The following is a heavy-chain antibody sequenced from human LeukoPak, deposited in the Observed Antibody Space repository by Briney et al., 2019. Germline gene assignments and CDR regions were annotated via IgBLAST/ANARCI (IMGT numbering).Heavy chain of an antibody. CDR2: IYTSGST. Sequence: SETLSLTCTVSGGSISSGSYYWSWIRQPAGKGLEWIGRIYTSGSTNYNPSLKSRVTISVDTSKNQFSLKLSSVTAADTAVYYCARGGAGSGSYYTDYWGQGTLVTVSS. CDR1: GGSISSGSYY. V-gene: IGHV4-61*02. CDR3: ARGGAGSGSYYTDY. J-gene: IGHJ4*02. D-gene: IGHD3-10*01.